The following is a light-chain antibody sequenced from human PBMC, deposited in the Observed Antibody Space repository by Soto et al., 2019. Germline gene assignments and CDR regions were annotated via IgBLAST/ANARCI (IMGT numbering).Light chain of an antibody. Sequence: QSVLTQPPSASGTPGQRVTTSCSGSSSNIGSNTVNWYQQLPGTAPKLLIYSNNQRPSGVPDRFSGSKSGTSASLAISGLQSEDEADYYCAAWDDSLNGRGVFGTGTKVTVL. CDR2: SNN. J-gene: IGLJ1*01. CDR1: SSNIGSNT. CDR3: AAWDDSLNGRGV. V-gene: IGLV1-44*01.